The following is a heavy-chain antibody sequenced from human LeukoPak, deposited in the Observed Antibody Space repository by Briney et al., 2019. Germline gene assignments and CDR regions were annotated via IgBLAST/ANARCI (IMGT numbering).Heavy chain of an antibody. J-gene: IGHJ5*02. CDR1: GFTFTSSA. D-gene: IGHD3-16*01. CDR2: IVVGSGNT. V-gene: IGHV1-58*02. CDR3: AADRSYYDYVWGTSNWFDP. Sequence: SVKVSCKASGFTFTSSAMQWVRQARGQRLEWIGWIVVGSGNTNYAQKFQERVTITRDMSTSTAYMELSSLRSEDTAVYYCAADRSYYDYVWGTSNWFDPWGQGTLVTASS.